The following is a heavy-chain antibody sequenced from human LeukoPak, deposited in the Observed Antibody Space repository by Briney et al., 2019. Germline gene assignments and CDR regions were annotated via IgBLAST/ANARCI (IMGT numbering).Heavy chain of an antibody. Sequence: PGGSLRLSCAASGFTFSSYDMHWVRQAPGKGLEWVAFIRSDGSNKYSADSVKGRFTISRDNSENTVSPQMNSLRAEDTAVYYCAKDRRAQDCDYWGQGTLVTVSS. CDR2: IRSDGSNK. J-gene: IGHJ4*02. CDR1: GFTFSSYD. CDR3: AKDRRAQDCDY. V-gene: IGHV3-30*02.